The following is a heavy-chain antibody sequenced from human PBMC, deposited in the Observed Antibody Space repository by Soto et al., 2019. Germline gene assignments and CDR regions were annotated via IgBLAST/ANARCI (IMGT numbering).Heavy chain of an antibody. CDR2: IFYSGSA. D-gene: IGHD2-15*01. CDR1: GGSISSYY. Sequence: SETLSLTCTVSGGSISSYYWGWIRQPPGKGLEWIGYIFYSGSAKYNPSLKSRVTISVDTSKNHFSLNLSSVTAADTAVYYCAKDKGGYDMGMDVWGQGTTVTVSS. CDR3: AKDKGGYDMGMDV. V-gene: IGHV4-59*01. J-gene: IGHJ6*02.